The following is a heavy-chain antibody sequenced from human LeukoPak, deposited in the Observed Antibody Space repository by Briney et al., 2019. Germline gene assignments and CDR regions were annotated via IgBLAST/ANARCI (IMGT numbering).Heavy chain of an antibody. J-gene: IGHJ4*02. CDR2: INPNSGGT. CDR3: AKDEYYYDSSGYYQDY. D-gene: IGHD3-22*01. CDR1: GYTFTGYY. V-gene: IGHV1-2*06. Sequence: ASVKVSCKASGYTFTGYYMHWVRQAPGQGLEWMGRINPNSGGTNYAQKFQGRVTMTRDTSISTAYMELSRLRSDDTAVYYCAKDEYYYDSSGYYQDYWGQGTLVTVSS.